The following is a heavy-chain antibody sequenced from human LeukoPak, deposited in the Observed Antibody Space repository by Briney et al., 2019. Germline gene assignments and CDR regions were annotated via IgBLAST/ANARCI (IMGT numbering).Heavy chain of an antibody. V-gene: IGHV3-43*01. D-gene: IGHD4/OR15-4a*01. J-gene: IGHJ4*02. CDR1: RFTPGDYS. Sequence: PGGCLSLSCAPSRFTPGDYSMHCVCQASGEGVECVSLITLAGGSPYYTHSLKVRFTISRDNSKTSLHLKMNILRSGDTAVYYCAKGSSVLATLLDSWGQGDLVTVSS. CDR3: AKGSSVLATLLDS. CDR2: ITLAGGSP.